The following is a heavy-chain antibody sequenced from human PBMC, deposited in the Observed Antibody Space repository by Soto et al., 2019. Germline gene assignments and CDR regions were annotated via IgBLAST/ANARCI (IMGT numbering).Heavy chain of an antibody. D-gene: IGHD6-19*01. V-gene: IGHV1-69*06. J-gene: IGHJ2*01. CDR1: GGTFNSYA. CDR2: IIPIFRST. CDR3: ARVLHPTYGSGWRSLYWYCDL. Sequence: QVQLVQSGAEVKKPGSSVKVSCKASGGTFNSYALTWVRQAPGHGLEWMGGIIPIFRSTNYAQKFQGRVTITANSSTSTAYMELSSLRSDDTAVYYCARVLHPTYGSGWRSLYWYCDLWGRGTLVTVSS.